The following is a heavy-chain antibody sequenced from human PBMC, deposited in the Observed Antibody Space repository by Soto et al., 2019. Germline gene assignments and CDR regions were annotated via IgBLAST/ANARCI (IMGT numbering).Heavy chain of an antibody. CDR1: GFTFSSYA. V-gene: IGHV3-23*01. J-gene: IGHJ4*02. CDR3: ALYCTNGVCYTGPFDY. CDR2: ISGSGGST. D-gene: IGHD2-8*01. Sequence: PGWSLRLSCAASGFTFSSYAMSWVRQAPGKGLEWVSGISGSGGSTYYADSVKGRFTISRDNSKNTLYLQMNGLRAEDTAVYYCALYCTNGVCYTGPFDYWGQGTLGTVSS.